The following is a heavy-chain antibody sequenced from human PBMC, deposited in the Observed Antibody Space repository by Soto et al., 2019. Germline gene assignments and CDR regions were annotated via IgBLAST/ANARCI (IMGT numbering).Heavy chain of an antibody. Sequence: QVQLVQSGAEVKKPGSSVKVSCKASGGTFSSYAISWVRQAPGQGLEWMGGIIPIFGTANYAQKLQGRVTITADESTSTAYMELSSLRSEDTAVYYCARDGCSSTSCYAGWFDPWGQGTLVTVSS. J-gene: IGHJ5*02. V-gene: IGHV1-69*01. CDR3: ARDGCSSTSCYAGWFDP. CDR2: IIPIFGTA. CDR1: GGTFSSYA. D-gene: IGHD2-2*01.